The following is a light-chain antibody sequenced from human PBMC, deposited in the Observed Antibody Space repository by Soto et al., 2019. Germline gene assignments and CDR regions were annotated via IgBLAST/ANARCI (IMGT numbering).Light chain of an antibody. CDR1: SGSIASNY. V-gene: IGLV6-57*03. CDR3: QSYDSSNSWV. Sequence: NFMLTQPHSVSESPGKTVTMSCTRSSGSIASNYVQWYQQRPGSAPTTVLYEDNQRPSGVPDRFSGSIDSSSNSASLTISGLKTEDEADYYCQSYDSSNSWVFGGGTKLTVL. CDR2: EDN. J-gene: IGLJ3*02.